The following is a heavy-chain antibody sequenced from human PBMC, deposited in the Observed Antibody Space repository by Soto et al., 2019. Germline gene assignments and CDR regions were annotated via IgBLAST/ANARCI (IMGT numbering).Heavy chain of an antibody. CDR1: GGTFSSYA. CDR3: ARVNYYDRGLFFNY. V-gene: IGHV1-69*10. J-gene: IGHJ4*02. Sequence: ASVKVSCKASGGTFSSYAISWVRQAPGQGLEWMGGIIPILGIANYAQKFQGRVTITADKSTSTAYMELSSLRSEDTAVYYCARVNYYDRGLFFNYWGQGTLVTVSS. D-gene: IGHD3-22*01. CDR2: IIPILGIA.